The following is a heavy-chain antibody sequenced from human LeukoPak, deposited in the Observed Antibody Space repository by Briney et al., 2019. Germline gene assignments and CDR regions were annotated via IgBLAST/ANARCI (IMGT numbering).Heavy chain of an antibody. V-gene: IGHV3-64D*09. J-gene: IGHJ4*02. D-gene: IGHD3-9*01. CDR3: VKNVYSDTLSDSFLD. CDR1: GFTFSTYA. Sequence: PGGSLRLSCSASGFTFSTYAMHWVRQAPGKGLEYVSAISSNGVSIYYADSVKGRFTISRDNSKNTLYLQMSSLRAEDTAVYYCVKNVYSDTLSDSFLDWGQGTLVTVSS. CDR2: ISSNGVSI.